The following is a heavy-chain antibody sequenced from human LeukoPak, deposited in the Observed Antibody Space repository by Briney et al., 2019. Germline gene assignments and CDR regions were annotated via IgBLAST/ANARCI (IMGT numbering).Heavy chain of an antibody. Sequence: GGSLRLSCSASGFTLNNYAMNWVRQAPGKGLEWVSSISDSGANTYYADSVKGRFTISRDDSKSTLYLQMNSLRAEDTAVYYCAKAENYFTSGTYRRDFDYWGQGTLVTVSS. CDR1: GFTLNNYA. CDR2: ISDSGANT. D-gene: IGHD3-10*01. V-gene: IGHV3-23*01. CDR3: AKAENYFTSGTYRRDFDY. J-gene: IGHJ4*02.